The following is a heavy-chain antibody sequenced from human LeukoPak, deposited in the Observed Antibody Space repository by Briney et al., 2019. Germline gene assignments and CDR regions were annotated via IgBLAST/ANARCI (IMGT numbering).Heavy chain of an antibody. CDR3: AKISAAIYSYGYSTDQYYYYGMDV. CDR1: GFTFSSYS. V-gene: IGHV3-21*04. D-gene: IGHD5-18*01. Sequence: PGGSLRLSCAASGFTFSSYSMNWVRQAPGKGLEWVSSISSSSSYIYYADSVKGRFTISRDNAKNSLYLQMNSLRAEDTALYYCAKISAAIYSYGYSTDQYYYYGMDVWGQGTTVTVSS. CDR2: ISSSSSYI. J-gene: IGHJ6*02.